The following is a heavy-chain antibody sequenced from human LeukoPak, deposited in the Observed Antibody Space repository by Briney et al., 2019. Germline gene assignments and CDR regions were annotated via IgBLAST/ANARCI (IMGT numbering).Heavy chain of an antibody. CDR2: ISYDGSNK. CDR1: GFTFSSYG. J-gene: IGHJ4*02. V-gene: IGHV3-30*03. Sequence: GRSLRLSCAASGFTFSSYGMHWVRQAPGKGLEWVAVISYDGSNKYYADSVKGRFTISRDNSKNTLYLQMNSLRAEDTAVYYCARQVYSSPTLVGYWGQGTLVTVSS. D-gene: IGHD6-13*01. CDR3: ARQVYSSPTLVGY.